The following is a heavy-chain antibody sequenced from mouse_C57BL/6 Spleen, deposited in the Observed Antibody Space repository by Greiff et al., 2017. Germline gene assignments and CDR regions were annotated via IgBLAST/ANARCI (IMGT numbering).Heavy chain of an antibody. Sequence: QVQLQQPGAELVKPGASVKLSCKASGYTFTSYWMHWVKQRPGQGLEWIGMIHPNSGSTNYNEKFKSKATLTVDKSSSTAYMQLISLTSEDSAVYYCARRYSNYNSAMDYWGQVTSVTVAS. V-gene: IGHV1-64*01. CDR2: IHPNSGST. D-gene: IGHD2-5*01. CDR1: GYTFTSYW. CDR3: ARRYSNYNSAMDY. J-gene: IGHJ4*01.